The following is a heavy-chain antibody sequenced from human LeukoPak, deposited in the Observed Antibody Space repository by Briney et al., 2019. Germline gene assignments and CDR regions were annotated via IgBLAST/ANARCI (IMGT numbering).Heavy chain of an antibody. Sequence: SETLSLTCTVSGGSITTHYWSWIRHPAGKGLEWIGRIHTSGSTNYNPSLEGRATMSLDTSKNQFTLNLSSVTAADTALYYCARNLGYNWFGPWGQGTLVTVSS. CDR2: IHTSGST. J-gene: IGHJ5*02. V-gene: IGHV4-4*07. CDR3: ARNLGYNWFGP. D-gene: IGHD1-26*01. CDR1: GGSITTHY.